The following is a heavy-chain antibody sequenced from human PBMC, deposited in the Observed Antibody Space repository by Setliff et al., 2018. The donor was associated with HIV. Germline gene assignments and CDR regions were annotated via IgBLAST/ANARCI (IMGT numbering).Heavy chain of an antibody. D-gene: IGHD3-10*01. CDR2: INQDGTEQ. Sequence: GGSLRLSCAASGFNFNTYWMTWVRQTPGKGLEWVANINQDGTEQNYVDSVRGRFTVSRDNAKYTLYLQMASLKTEDTAVYYCTMKYYYSSGPSEDDAFDIWGQGTMVTVSS. V-gene: IGHV3-7*03. CDR1: GFNFNTYW. J-gene: IGHJ3*02. CDR3: TMKYYYSSGPSEDDAFDI.